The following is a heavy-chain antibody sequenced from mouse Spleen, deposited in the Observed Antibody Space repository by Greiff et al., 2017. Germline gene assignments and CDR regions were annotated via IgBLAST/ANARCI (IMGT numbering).Heavy chain of an antibody. CDR3: ARSSYYSPFDY. CDR1: GYTFTDYN. CDR2: INPNNGGT. D-gene: IGHD2-12*01. Sequence: EVQLQESGPELVKPGASVKMSCKASGYTFTDYNMHWVKQSHGKSLEWIGYINPNNGGTSYNQKFKGKATLTVNKSSSTAYMELRSLTSEDSAVYYCARSSYYSPFDYWGQGTTLTVSS. V-gene: IGHV1-22*01. J-gene: IGHJ2*01.